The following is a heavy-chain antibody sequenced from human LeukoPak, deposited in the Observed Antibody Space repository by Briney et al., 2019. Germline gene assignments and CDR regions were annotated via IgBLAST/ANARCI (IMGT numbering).Heavy chain of an antibody. V-gene: IGHV4-4*07. Sequence: SETLSLTCTVSGGSISGYYWSWIRQPAGKGLEWIGRIYTSGSTNYNPSLKSRVTISVDTSKNQFSLKLSSVTAADTAVYYCARDPEGSAYCGGDCYPPAWGQGTLVTVSS. CDR2: IYTSGST. D-gene: IGHD2-21*02. J-gene: IGHJ5*02. CDR1: GGSISGYY. CDR3: ARDPEGSAYCGGDCYPPA.